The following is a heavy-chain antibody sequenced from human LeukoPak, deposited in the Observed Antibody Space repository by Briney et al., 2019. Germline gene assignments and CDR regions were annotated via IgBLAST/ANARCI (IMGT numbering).Heavy chain of an antibody. D-gene: IGHD2-2*01. J-gene: IGHJ5*02. CDR3: AREVGYCSSTSCYEFDP. CDR2: FYHSGST. V-gene: IGHV4-30-2*01. CDR1: GGSISSGGYS. Sequence: PSETLSLTCAVSGGSISSGGYSWSWIRQPPGKGLEWIGYFYHSGSTYYNPSLKSRVTISVDRSKNQFSLKLSSVTAADTAVYYCAREVGYCSSTSCYEFDPWGQGTLVTVSS.